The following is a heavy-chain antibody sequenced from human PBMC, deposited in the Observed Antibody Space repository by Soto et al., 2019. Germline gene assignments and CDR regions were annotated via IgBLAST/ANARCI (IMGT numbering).Heavy chain of an antibody. CDR3: ATRYGGNFDY. D-gene: IGHD1-26*01. J-gene: IGHJ4*02. Sequence: QVQLQESGPGLVKPSETLSLTCTVSGGSINSYYWSWIRQPPGKGLEWIGYIYYSGRTNYSPSLNSRVTISVDTPKNQSSLKLRSVTGADTSVYYCATRYGGNFDYWGQGTLGTVSS. V-gene: IGHV4-59*01. CDR2: IYYSGRT. CDR1: GGSINSYY.